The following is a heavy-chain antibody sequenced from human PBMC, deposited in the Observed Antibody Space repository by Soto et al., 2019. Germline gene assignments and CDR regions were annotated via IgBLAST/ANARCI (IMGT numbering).Heavy chain of an antibody. CDR1: GYTFTSYG. CDR3: ARGGRLESIMPDY. V-gene: IGHV1-18*01. Sequence: ASVKVSCKASGYTFTSYGIIWVRQAPGQGLEWMGWISAYNDNTNYAQKLQGRVAMTTDTSTSTAYMGLRSLGSDDTAVYYCARGGRLESIMPDYWGQGTLVTVSS. J-gene: IGHJ4*02. D-gene: IGHD1-1*01. CDR2: ISAYNDNT.